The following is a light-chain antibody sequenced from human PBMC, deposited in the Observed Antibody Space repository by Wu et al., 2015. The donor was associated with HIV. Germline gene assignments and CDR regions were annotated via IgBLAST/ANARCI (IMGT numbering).Light chain of an antibody. J-gene: IGKJ2*01. CDR3: QQYGSSPPMYT. CDR2: GAS. CDR1: QNVSSSY. V-gene: IGKV3-20*01. Sequence: EIVLTQSPGTLSLSPGERATLSCRASQNVSSSYLAWYQQKPGQAPRFLIYGASSRATGIPDRLSGSGSGTDFTLTISRLEPEDFAVYYCQQYGSSPPMYTFGQGTKLEIK.